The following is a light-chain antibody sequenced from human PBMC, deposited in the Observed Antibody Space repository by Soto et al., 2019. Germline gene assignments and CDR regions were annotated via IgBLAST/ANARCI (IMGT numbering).Light chain of an antibody. CDR2: GNN. V-gene: IGLV1-40*01. CDR3: QSYDNGLSPV. Sequence: QSVLTQPPSVSGAPGQRVTISCTGSSSNIGAGYDVHWYQQLPGTAPKLLIYGNNNRPSGVPDRFSGSKSGTSASLAITGLQAEDEADYYCQSYDNGLSPVFGGGTKLTVL. J-gene: IGLJ2*01. CDR1: SSNIGAGYD.